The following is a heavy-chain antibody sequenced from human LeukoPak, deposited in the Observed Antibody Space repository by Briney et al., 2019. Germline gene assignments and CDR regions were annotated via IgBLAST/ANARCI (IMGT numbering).Heavy chain of an antibody. V-gene: IGHV4/OR15-8*01. J-gene: IGHJ4*02. Sequence: PSETVSLTCDVSGGSIDSTNWWNWVRQPPGKGLECIGEIHHDGRINYNPSLKSRVTLSVDKSKNQFSLRLNSVTAADTAMYYCARSHDHLWGNYPDYWGQGTLVTVSS. D-gene: IGHD3-16*02. CDR1: GGSIDSTNW. CDR2: IHHDGRI. CDR3: ARSHDHLWGNYPDY.